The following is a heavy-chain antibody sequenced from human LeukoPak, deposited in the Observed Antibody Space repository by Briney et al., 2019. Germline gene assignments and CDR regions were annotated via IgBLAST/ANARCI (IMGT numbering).Heavy chain of an antibody. D-gene: IGHD1-26*01. Sequence: GGSLRLTCAASGFTFSSYWMSWVRQAPGKGLEWVANIKQDGGEKYYVDSVKGRFTISRDNAKNSLYLQMNSLRADDTAVYYCVKDSPPRYSGSPPAYWGQGTLVTVSS. CDR1: GFTFSSYW. J-gene: IGHJ4*02. CDR2: IKQDGGEK. CDR3: VKDSPPRYSGSPPAY. V-gene: IGHV3-7*03.